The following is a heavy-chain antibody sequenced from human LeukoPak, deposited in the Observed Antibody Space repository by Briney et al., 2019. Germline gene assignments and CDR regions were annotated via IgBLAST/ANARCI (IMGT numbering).Heavy chain of an antibody. Sequence: ASVKVSCKVSGGTFSNNVINWIRQAPGQGLEWMGGIIPMVDSANYGQKFQGRVTITADISTSTAYLELSSLRYEDTAMYYCARVRQYSSWNFDYWGQGTLVTVSS. J-gene: IGHJ4*02. CDR2: IIPMVDSA. CDR1: GGTFSNNV. D-gene: IGHD6-6*01. CDR3: ARVRQYSSWNFDY. V-gene: IGHV1-69*06.